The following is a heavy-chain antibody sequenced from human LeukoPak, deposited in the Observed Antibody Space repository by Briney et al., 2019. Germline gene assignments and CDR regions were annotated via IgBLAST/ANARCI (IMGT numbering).Heavy chain of an antibody. CDR2: IYYSGST. V-gene: IGHV4-31*03. J-gene: IGHJ4*02. CDR3: ARGDSSGYYHPSDY. D-gene: IGHD3-22*01. CDR1: GGSISSGGYY. Sequence: SQTLSLTCTVSGGSISSGGYYWSWIRQHPGKGLEWIGYIYYSGSTYYNPSLKSRVTISVDTSKNQFSLKLSSVTAAYTAVYYCARGDSSGYYHPSDYWGQGTLVTVSS.